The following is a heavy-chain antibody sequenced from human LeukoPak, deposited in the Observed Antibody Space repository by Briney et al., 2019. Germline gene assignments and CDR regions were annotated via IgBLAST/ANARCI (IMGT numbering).Heavy chain of an antibody. D-gene: IGHD4-23*01. CDR1: GVSISSYY. V-gene: IGHV4-4*07. CDR2: IYTSGSN. CDR3: AREVADYGGYYYYHYMDV. Sequence: SETLSLTCTVSGVSISSYYWSWVRQPAGKGLEWVGRIYTSGSNNYNPSLKSRVTMSVDTSKNQFSLKLISVTAADTAMYYCAREVADYGGYYYYHYMDVWGKGTTVTISS. J-gene: IGHJ6*03.